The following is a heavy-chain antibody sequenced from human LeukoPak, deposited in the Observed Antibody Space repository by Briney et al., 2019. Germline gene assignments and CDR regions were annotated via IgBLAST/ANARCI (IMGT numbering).Heavy chain of an antibody. CDR1: GGTFSSYA. CDR2: IIPIFGTA. V-gene: IGHV1-69*13. CDR3: ARDSDYSNDRWFDP. J-gene: IGHJ5*02. Sequence: ASVNVSCKASGGTFSSYAISWVRQAPGQGLEWMGGIIPIFGTANYAQKFQGRVTITADESTSTAYMELSSLRSEDTAVYYCARDSDYSNDRWFDPWGQGTLVTVSS. D-gene: IGHD4-11*01.